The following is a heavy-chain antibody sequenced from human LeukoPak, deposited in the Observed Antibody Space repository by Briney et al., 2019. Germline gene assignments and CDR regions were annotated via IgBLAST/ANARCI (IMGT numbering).Heavy chain of an antibody. CDR2: IHSGGNT. CDR3: ATGVPYSYWKYAGYDH. J-gene: IGHJ4*02. D-gene: IGHD1-7*01. Sequence: SGGSLRLSCAASGFSVSSRFMTWVRQAPGKGLDWVSVIHSGGNTYYTDSVEGRFFISRDNSKNTLYLEMNSLRVEDTAIYYCATGVPYSYWKYAGYDHWGQGSLVTVSS. CDR1: GFSVSSRF. V-gene: IGHV3-53*01.